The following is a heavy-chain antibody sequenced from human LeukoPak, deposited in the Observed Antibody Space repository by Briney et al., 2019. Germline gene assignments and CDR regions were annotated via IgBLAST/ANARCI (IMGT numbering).Heavy chain of an antibody. Sequence: GGSLRLSCAASAFTINTYAMSWVRQAPGKGLEWVSAISGSGGSTYYADSVKGRFTISRDNSKNTLYLQIHSLRAEDTAVYYCAKGKGSSSSSIDWWGQGTLVTVSS. D-gene: IGHD2-15*01. CDR1: AFTINTYA. J-gene: IGHJ4*01. V-gene: IGHV3-23*01. CDR2: ISGSGGST. CDR3: AKGKGSSSSSIDW.